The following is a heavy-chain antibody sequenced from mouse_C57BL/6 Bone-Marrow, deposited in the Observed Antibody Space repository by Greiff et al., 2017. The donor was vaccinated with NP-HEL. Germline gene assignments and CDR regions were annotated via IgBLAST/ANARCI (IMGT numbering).Heavy chain of an antibody. D-gene: IGHD1-1*01. J-gene: IGHJ2*01. CDR2: ISDGGSYT. CDR1: GFTFSSYA. CDR3: AILRDYFDY. Sequence: EVQVVESGGGLVKPGGSLKLSCAASGFTFSSYAMSWVRQTPEKRLEWVATISDGGSYTYYPDNVKGRFTISRDNAKNNLYLQMSHLKSEDTAMYYCAILRDYFDYWGQGTTLTVSS. V-gene: IGHV5-4*01.